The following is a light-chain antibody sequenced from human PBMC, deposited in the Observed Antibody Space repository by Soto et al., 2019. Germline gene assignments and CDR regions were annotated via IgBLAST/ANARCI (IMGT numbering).Light chain of an antibody. CDR1: SRDIGLYNL. Sequence: QSALTQPASVSGSPGQSITISCTGTSRDIGLYNLVSWYQQLPGKAPKLIIYEVNERPSGISDRFTGSKSGNTASLTISGLQDEDEADYYCCSYVGSSIVMFGGGTKLTVL. CDR3: CSYVGSSIVM. CDR2: EVN. V-gene: IGLV2-23*02. J-gene: IGLJ3*02.